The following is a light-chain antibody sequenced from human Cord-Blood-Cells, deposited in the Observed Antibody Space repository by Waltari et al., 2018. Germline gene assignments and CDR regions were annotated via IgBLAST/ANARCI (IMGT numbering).Light chain of an antibody. CDR1: QSVLYSSNNKNY. Sequence: DIVMTQSPDSLAVSLGERATINCKSSQSVLYSSNNKNYLAWYQQKPGQPPKLRIYWASTRESGVPDRFSGSGYGTDFTLTISSRQAEDVAVYYCQQYYSTLVTFGPGTKVDI. CDR2: WAS. CDR3: QQYYSTLVT. J-gene: IGKJ3*01. V-gene: IGKV4-1*01.